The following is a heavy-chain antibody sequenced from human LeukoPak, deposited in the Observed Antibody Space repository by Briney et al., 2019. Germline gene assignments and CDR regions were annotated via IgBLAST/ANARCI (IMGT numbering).Heavy chain of an antibody. Sequence: PSETLSLTWTVSGGSFSSSGCIGGWIRQSPGKGLEWIGSVYYSGSTYYNPSLKGRVTISVDTSKNQFSLRLNSVTATDTAVYYCARHAGHSGRNLFAFDIWGQGTMVTVSS. V-gene: IGHV4-39*01. CDR3: ARHAGHSGRNLFAFDI. D-gene: IGHD1-26*01. CDR1: GGSFSSSGCI. J-gene: IGHJ3*02. CDR2: VYYSGST.